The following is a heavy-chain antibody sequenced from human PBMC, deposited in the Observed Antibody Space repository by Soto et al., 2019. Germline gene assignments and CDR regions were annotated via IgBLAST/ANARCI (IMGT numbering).Heavy chain of an antibody. Sequence: GGCLTLSCAASGFTFSSYGMHWVRQAPGKGLEWVAVIWYDGSNKYYADSVNGRFTISRDNSKNTLYLQMNNLRAEDTAVYYCARDGGGYYYGSGTKNRYYYYGMDVWGQGTTVTVSS. D-gene: IGHD3-10*01. CDR1: GFTFSSYG. J-gene: IGHJ6*02. CDR3: ARDGGGYYYGSGTKNRYYYYGMDV. CDR2: IWYDGSNK. V-gene: IGHV3-33*01.